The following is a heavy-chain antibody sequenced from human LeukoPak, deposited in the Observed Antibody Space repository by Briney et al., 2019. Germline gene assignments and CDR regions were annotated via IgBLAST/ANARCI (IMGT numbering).Heavy chain of an antibody. D-gene: IGHD3-22*01. CDR2: IYHSGST. J-gene: IGHJ4*02. V-gene: IGHV4-34*01. CDR3: ARAKYYYDSSGYFSY. Sequence: PSETLSLTCAVYGGSFSGYYWSWIRQPPGKGLEWIGEIYHSGSTNYNPSLKSRVTISVDKSKNQFSLKLSSVTAADTAVYYCARAKYYYDSSGYFSYWGQGTLVTVSS. CDR1: GGSFSGYY.